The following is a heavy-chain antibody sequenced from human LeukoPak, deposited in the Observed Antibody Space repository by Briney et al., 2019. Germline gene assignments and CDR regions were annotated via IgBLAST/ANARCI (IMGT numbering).Heavy chain of an antibody. CDR1: GYTFTGYY. CDR3: ARPNRSGTKSAGFDY. Sequence: ASVKVSCKASGYTFTGYYMHWVRQAPGQGLEWMGWINPNSGGTNYAQKFQGRLTTTRDTSTSTVYMELSSLRSEDTAVYYCARPNRSGTKSAGFDYWGQGTLVTVSS. CDR2: INPNSGGT. D-gene: IGHD3-3*01. J-gene: IGHJ4*02. V-gene: IGHV1-2*02.